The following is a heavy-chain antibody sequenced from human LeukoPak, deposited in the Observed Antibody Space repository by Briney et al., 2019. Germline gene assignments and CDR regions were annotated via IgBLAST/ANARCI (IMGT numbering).Heavy chain of an antibody. V-gene: IGHV3-9*01. J-gene: IGHJ4*02. D-gene: IGHD1-26*01. CDR3: AEASSGSYLDY. CDR1: GFTFDDYA. Sequence: PGGSLRLSCAASGFTFDDYAMHWVRQAPGKGLEWVSGISWNSGSIGYADSVKGRFTISRDNAKNSLYLQMNGLRAEDTALYYCAEASSGSYLDYWGQGTLVTVSS. CDR2: ISWNSGSI.